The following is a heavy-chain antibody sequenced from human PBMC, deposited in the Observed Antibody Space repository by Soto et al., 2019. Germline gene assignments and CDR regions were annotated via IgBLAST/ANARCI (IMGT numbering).Heavy chain of an antibody. V-gene: IGHV4-31*03. CDR2: IYYSGST. CDR1: GASMSSGGYY. CDR3: ARDRHNNFFDP. J-gene: IGHJ5*02. D-gene: IGHD6-6*01. Sequence: PSETLSLTCTVSGASMSSGGYYWTWIRQSPGKGLEWIGYIYYSGSTYYNPSLESRVAISLDTSRSQLSLTPHSVTAADTAIYYCARDRHNNFFDPWGQGTLVTVSS.